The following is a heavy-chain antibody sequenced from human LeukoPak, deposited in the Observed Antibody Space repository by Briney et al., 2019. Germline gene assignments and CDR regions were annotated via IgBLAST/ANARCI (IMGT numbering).Heavy chain of an antibody. D-gene: IGHD5/OR15-5a*01. Sequence: GGALRLSCAASGFTFSGSAMRSVRQASGKGRGWVGRIRSKANRYATAYAASVKGRFTISRDDSKNTAYLQMNSLKTDDTAVYYCLSSGYSTTTEYFQHWGQGTLVTVSS. CDR2: IRSKANRYAT. CDR3: LSSGYSTTTEYFQH. V-gene: IGHV3-73*01. CDR1: GFTFSGSA. J-gene: IGHJ1*01.